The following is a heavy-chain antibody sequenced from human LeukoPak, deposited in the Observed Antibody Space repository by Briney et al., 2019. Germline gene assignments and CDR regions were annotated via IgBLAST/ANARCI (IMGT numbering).Heavy chain of an antibody. V-gene: IGHV4-34*01. Sequence: SETLSLTCTVSGGSISSYYWSWIRQPPGKGLEWIGEINHSGSTNYNPSLKSRVTISVDTSKNQFSLKLNSVTAADTAVYYCARVVAAAGNNWFDPWGQGTLVTVSS. CDR3: ARVVAAAGNNWFDP. CDR2: INHSGST. D-gene: IGHD6-13*01. CDR1: GGSISSYY. J-gene: IGHJ5*02.